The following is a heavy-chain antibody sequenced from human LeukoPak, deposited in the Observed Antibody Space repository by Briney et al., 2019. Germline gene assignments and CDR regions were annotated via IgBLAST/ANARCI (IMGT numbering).Heavy chain of an antibody. J-gene: IGHJ3*01. CDR3: AGRLGYCSSSSCPSP. CDR1: GYTFTGYY. V-gene: IGHV1-2*06. D-gene: IGHD2-2*01. Sequence: ASVKVSCTASGYTFTGYYMHWVRQAPGQGLEWMGRINPNSGGTNYAQKFQGRVTMTRDTSISTAYMELSRLRSDDTAVYYCAGRLGYCSSSSCPSPWGQGTMVTVSS. CDR2: INPNSGGT.